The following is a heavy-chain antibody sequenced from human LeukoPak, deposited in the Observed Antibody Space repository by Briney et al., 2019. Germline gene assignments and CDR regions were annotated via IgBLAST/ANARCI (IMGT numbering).Heavy chain of an antibody. CDR2: ISSNGGST. CDR3: AKVPVYYGSGSYYR. J-gene: IGHJ4*02. CDR1: GFTFSSHP. V-gene: IGHV3-64*01. Sequence: PGGSLRLSCAASGFTFSSHPMHWVRQAPGKGLEYVSTISSNGGSTYYANSVKGRFTISRDNSKNTLYLQMGSLRAEDTAVYYCAKVPVYYGSGSYYRWGQGTLVTVSS. D-gene: IGHD3-10*01.